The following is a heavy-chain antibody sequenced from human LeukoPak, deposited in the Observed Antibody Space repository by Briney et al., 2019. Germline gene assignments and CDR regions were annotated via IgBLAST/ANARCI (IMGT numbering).Heavy chain of an antibody. Sequence: SETLSLTCTVSAGSINDYYWSWIRPSPGKGLKWIGYTYYSGRTNYNPSLKSRVTISVDTSKNQFSLKLSSVTAADTAVYYCARDRPYYDILTGYYRGGGYYFDYWGQGTLVTVSS. CDR2: TYYSGRT. V-gene: IGHV4-59*01. D-gene: IGHD3-9*01. J-gene: IGHJ4*02. CDR3: ARDRPYYDILTGYYRGGGYYFDY. CDR1: AGSINDYY.